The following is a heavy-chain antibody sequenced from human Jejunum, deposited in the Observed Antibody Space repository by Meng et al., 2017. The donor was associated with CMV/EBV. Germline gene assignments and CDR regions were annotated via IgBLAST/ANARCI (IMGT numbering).Heavy chain of an antibody. CDR1: FGYAW. D-gene: IGHD2-21*01. V-gene: IGHV3-15*01. Sequence: FGYAWMSWVRQAPGKGLEWVGRIKSKEDGETTDYAAPVNGRFIISRDDSKNTVYLQMNSLKNEDTAIYYCATPSCGGHCPSSFDFWGKG. J-gene: IGHJ4*02. CDR3: ATPSCGGHCPSSFDF. CDR2: IKSKEDGETT.